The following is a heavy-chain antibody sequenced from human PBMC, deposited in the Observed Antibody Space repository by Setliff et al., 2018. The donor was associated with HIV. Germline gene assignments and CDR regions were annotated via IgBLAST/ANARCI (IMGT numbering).Heavy chain of an antibody. Sequence: ASETLSLTCTVSGGSIGGYYWSWIRQHPGKGLEWIGYIYYSGSTYYNPSLKSRVTISIDTSKKQFSLRLTSVTAADTAVYYCARVARYSYGSFESWGQGTLVTVSS. CDR1: GGSIGGYY. CDR2: IYYSGST. D-gene: IGHD5-18*01. V-gene: IGHV4-59*12. CDR3: ARVARYSYGSFES. J-gene: IGHJ4*02.